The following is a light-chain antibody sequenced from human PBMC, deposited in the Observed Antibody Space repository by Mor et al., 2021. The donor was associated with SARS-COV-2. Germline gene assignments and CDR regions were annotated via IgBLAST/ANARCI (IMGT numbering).Light chain of an antibody. Sequence: LQPKHGQDPRLHIFGASTRATGIPARFSGSGSGTEFTLTISSLQSEDFAVYYCQLCNIWPITFVPGNTVDIK. CDR3: QLCNIWPIT. V-gene: IGKV3-15*01. CDR2: GAS. J-gene: IGKJ3*01.